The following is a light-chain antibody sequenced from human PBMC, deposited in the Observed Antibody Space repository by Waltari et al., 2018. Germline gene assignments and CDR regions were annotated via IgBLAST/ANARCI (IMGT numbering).Light chain of an antibody. V-gene: IGLV1-40*01. CDR2: GNS. J-gene: IGLJ1*01. CDR1: SSNIGAGYD. Sequence: QSVLTQQPSVSGAPGQRVTISCTGSSSNIGAGYDVHWYQHLPGTAPKLLIYGNSNRPSGVPDRFSGSKSGTSASLAITGLQAEDEADYYCQSYDSSLSGPFYVFGTGTKVTVL. CDR3: QSYDSSLSGPFYV.